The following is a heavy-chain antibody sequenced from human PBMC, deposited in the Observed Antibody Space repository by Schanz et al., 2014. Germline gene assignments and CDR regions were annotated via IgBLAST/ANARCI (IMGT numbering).Heavy chain of an antibody. CDR3: ARDEGRDGYNLAFDV. CDR1: EFNFKDYY. Sequence: VQLAESGGRLVKPGGSLRVSCAASEFNFKDYYMSWVRQAPGKGLEWVSTVYMSAASTRYADSVKGRFIISRDSSKNTLFLQMNSLRPEDTALYFCARDEGRDGYNLAFDVWGQGTLVTVSS. V-gene: IGHV3-11*01. D-gene: IGHD5-12*01. J-gene: IGHJ3*01. CDR2: VYMSAAST.